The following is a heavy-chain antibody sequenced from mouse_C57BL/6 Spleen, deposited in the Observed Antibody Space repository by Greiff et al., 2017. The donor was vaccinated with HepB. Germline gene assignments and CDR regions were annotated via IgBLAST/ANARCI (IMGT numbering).Heavy chain of an antibody. CDR3: ARTLGYYGSSYQFAY. CDR1: GYTFTSYG. J-gene: IGHJ3*01. CDR2: IYPRSGNT. Sequence: QVQLQQSGAELARPGASVKLSCKASGYTFTSYGISWVKQRTGQGLEWIGEIYPRSGNTYYNEKFKGKATLTADKSSSTAYMELRSLTSEDSAVYFCARTLGYYGSSYQFAYWGQGTLVTVSA. D-gene: IGHD1-1*01. V-gene: IGHV1-81*01.